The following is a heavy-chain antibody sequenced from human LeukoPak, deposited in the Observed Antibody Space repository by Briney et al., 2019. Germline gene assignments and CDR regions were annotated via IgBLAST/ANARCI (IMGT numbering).Heavy chain of an antibody. CDR1: GYTFTGYY. D-gene: IGHD3-22*01. CDR2: INPNSGGT. J-gene: IGHJ3*02. Sequence: ASVKVSCKASGYTFTGYYMHWVRQAPGQGLEWMGWINPNSGGTNYAQKFQGRVTMTRDTSISTAYMDLSSLRSEDTAVYYCASIDSSGYDAFDIWGQGTMVTVSS. V-gene: IGHV1-2*02. CDR3: ASIDSSGYDAFDI.